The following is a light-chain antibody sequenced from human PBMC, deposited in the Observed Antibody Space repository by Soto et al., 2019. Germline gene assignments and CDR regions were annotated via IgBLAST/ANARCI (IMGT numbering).Light chain of an antibody. J-gene: IGKJ3*01. CDR2: GAS. CDR1: QSVSSSS. Sequence: EIVLTQSPGTLSLSPGERATLSCRASQSVSSSSLARYRQRPGQAPRLLIYGASFRDTGIPDRFSGGGSGTGLALHPRRLEPDSCLWFCCQLSGSSPSFGPGTEVAVK. CDR3: QLSGSSPS. V-gene: IGKV3-20*01.